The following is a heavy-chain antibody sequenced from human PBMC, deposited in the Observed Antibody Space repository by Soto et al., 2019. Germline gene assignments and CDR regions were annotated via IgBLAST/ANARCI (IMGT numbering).Heavy chain of an antibody. CDR3: ARDSHNPANMDV. V-gene: IGHV3-33*01. D-gene: IGHD1-20*01. Sequence: QVQLVESGGGVVQPGKSLTLSCLASGFTFKRYGIHWVRQAPGRGLEWVAVIWYDGSLKYYADSVKGRFTISRDDSKSTVYLQLHSLRGEDAAVYYCARDSHNPANMDVWGQGTTVTVSS. J-gene: IGHJ6*02. CDR1: GFTFKRYG. CDR2: IWYDGSLK.